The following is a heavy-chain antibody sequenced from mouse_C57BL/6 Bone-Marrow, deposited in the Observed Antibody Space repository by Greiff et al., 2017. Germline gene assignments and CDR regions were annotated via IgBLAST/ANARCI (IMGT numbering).Heavy chain of an antibody. Sequence: EVKLMESGGGLVKPGGSLKLSCAASGFTFSSYAMSWVRQTPEKRLEWVATISDGGSYTYYPDNVKGRFTISRDNAKNNLYLQMSHLKSEDTAMYYCARLQLRLREGFAYWGQGTLVTVSA. V-gene: IGHV5-4*03. D-gene: IGHD3-2*02. J-gene: IGHJ3*01. CDR3: ARLQLRLREGFAY. CDR1: GFTFSSYA. CDR2: ISDGGSYT.